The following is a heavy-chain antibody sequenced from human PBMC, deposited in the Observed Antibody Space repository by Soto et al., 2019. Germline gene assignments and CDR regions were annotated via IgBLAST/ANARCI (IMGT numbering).Heavy chain of an antibody. CDR1: GGSISSGDYY. D-gene: IGHD3-22*01. CDR3: ARDRSPYYYDSSGNNWFDP. Sequence: QVQLQESGPGLVKPSQTLSLTCTVSGGSISSGDYYWSWVRQPPGRGLEWIGSIYYSGSTYCNPALKSRVTISVDTSKNQFSLKLSAVTAADTAVYYCARDRSPYYYDSSGNNWFDPWGQGTLVTVSS. CDR2: IYYSGST. J-gene: IGHJ5*02. V-gene: IGHV4-30-4*01.